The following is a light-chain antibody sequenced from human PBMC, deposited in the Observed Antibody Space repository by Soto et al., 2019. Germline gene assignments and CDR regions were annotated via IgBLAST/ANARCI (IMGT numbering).Light chain of an antibody. CDR1: QSVSSY. CDR2: DAS. CDR3: QQSSNWLFT. J-gene: IGKJ3*01. V-gene: IGKV3-11*01. Sequence: EIVLTQSPATLSLSPGVRATLSCRASQSVSSYLAWYQQKPGQAPRLLIYDASNRATGIPARFSGSGSGTDFTLTISSLEPEDFAVYYCQQSSNWLFTFGPGTKVDIK.